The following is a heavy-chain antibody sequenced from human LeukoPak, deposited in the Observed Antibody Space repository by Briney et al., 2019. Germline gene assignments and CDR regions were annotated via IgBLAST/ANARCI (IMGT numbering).Heavy chain of an antibody. CDR1: GYTFTGYY. D-gene: IGHD3-9*01. Sequence: GASVKVSCKASGYTFTGYYMHWVRQAPGQGLEWMGWINPNSGGTNYAQKFQGWVTMTRDTSISTAYMELSRLRSDDTAVYYCARGTPENYDILTGYLDYWGQGTLVTVSS. CDR3: ARGTPENYDILTGYLDY. CDR2: INPNSGGT. V-gene: IGHV1-2*04. J-gene: IGHJ4*02.